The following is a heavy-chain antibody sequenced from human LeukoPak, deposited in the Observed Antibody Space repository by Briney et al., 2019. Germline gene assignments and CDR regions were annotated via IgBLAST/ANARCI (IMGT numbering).Heavy chain of an antibody. D-gene: IGHD3-22*01. CDR1: GFTVDDYA. J-gene: IGHJ4*02. CDR3: AKNYRLYYDTSGYRGQFDY. V-gene: IGHV3-9*01. CDR2: ITWNSGNI. Sequence: PGRSLRLSCAASGFTVDDYAMHWVRQSPGKGLEWDSGITWNSGNIGYADSVKGRFTISRDNAKNSLYLQMNSLRTEDTALYYCAKNYRLYYDTSGYRGQFDYWGQGTLVTVSS.